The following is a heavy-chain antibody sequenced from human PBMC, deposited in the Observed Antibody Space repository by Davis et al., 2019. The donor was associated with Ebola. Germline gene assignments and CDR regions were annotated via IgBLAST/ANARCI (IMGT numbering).Heavy chain of an antibody. V-gene: IGHV3-30*18. Sequence: GGSLRLSCSVSGIPVNTHAMSWVRQAPGKGLEWVALISSDGSREYYADSVEGRFTISKDNSGNTLYLHMNALTAEDTALYYCAKLRSHDYTDSSDDFYLDLWGRGTLVTVSS. D-gene: IGHD3-16*01. CDR2: ISSDGSRE. CDR3: AKLRSHDYTDSSDDFYLDL. J-gene: IGHJ2*01. CDR1: GIPVNTHA.